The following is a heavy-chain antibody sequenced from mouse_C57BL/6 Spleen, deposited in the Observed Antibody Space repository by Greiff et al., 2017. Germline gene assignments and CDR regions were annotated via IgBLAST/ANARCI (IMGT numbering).Heavy chain of an antibody. D-gene: IGHD3-2*02. J-gene: IGHJ2*01. CDR1: GYNFTEYT. CDR2: FYPGSGSI. Sequence: QVQLQQSGAELVKPGASVKLSCKASGYNFTEYTIHWVKQRSGQGLEWIGRFYPGSGSIKYNEKFKDKANLTADKSSSTVDMELSRLTSEDSAVYFCARHTAQATYFDYWGQGTTLTVSS. V-gene: IGHV1-62-2*01. CDR3: ARHTAQATYFDY.